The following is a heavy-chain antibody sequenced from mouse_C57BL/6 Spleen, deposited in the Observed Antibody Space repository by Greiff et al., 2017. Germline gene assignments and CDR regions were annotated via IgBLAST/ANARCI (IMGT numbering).Heavy chain of an antibody. Sequence: VQLQQPGAELVRPGSSVTLSCTASGYTFTSYWMDWVKQRPGQGLEWIVNIYPSDSETHYTPKFTDKATLTVNKSSSTSYIQVSRLSYEDSSVYYCARWGFNWDRYFDVWGTGTTVTVSS. V-gene: IGHV1-61*01. CDR2: IYPSDSET. D-gene: IGHD4-1*01. CDR3: ARWGFNWDRYFDV. J-gene: IGHJ1*03. CDR1: GYTFTSYW.